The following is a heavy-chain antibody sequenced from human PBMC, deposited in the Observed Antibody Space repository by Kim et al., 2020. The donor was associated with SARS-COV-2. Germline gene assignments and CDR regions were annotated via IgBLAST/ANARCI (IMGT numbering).Heavy chain of an antibody. Sequence: GGSLRLSCAASGFTFSSYSMNWVRQAPGKGLEWVSCISSSSGYIYYADSVKGRFTISRDNAKNSLYMQMNSLRAEDTAVYYCARDQGYDILTAYSDAFDIWGQGTMVTVSS. CDR1: GFTFSSYS. CDR3: ARDQGYDILTAYSDAFDI. D-gene: IGHD3-9*01. V-gene: IGHV3-21*01. CDR2: ISSSSGYI. J-gene: IGHJ3*02.